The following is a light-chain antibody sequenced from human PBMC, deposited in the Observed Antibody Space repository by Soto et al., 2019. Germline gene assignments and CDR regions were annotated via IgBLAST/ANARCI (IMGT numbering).Light chain of an antibody. CDR2: VAS. Sequence: EIVLTQSPGTLPSSPGERATLSCSASPSVSSSYLAWYQQKPGQAPRLLIYVASSRATGIPDRFSGSGSGTDFTLTISRLEPEDFAVYYCQQYCGSPWRIGEGTKVEIK. V-gene: IGKV3-20*01. CDR1: PSVSSSY. CDR3: QQYCGSPWR. J-gene: IGKJ1*01.